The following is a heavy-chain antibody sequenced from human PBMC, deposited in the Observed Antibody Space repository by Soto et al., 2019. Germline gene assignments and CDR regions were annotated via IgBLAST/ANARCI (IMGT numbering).Heavy chain of an antibody. CDR1: GFTFSSYA. V-gene: IGHV3-23*01. CDR2: ISGSGGST. J-gene: IGHJ4*02. D-gene: IGHD6-13*01. CDR3: AKDLEKIAAAGQFDY. Sequence: PGGSLRLSCAASGFTFSSYAMSWVRQAPGKGLEWVSAISGSGGSTYYADSVKGRFTISRDNSKNTLYLQMNSLRAEDTAVYYCAKDLEKIAAAGQFDYWGQGTLVTVPQ.